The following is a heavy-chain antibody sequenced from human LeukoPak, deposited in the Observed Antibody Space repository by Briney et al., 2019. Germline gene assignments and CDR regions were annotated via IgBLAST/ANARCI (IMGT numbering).Heavy chain of an antibody. V-gene: IGHV4-59*01. CDR1: GGSISSYY. CDR2: IYYSGST. J-gene: IGHJ3*02. CDR3: ARDYGGNRRTDAFDI. D-gene: IGHD4-23*01. Sequence: PSETLSLTCTVSGGSISSYYWSWIRQPPGKGLEWIGYIYYSGSTNYNPSLKSRVTISVDTSKNQFSLKLSSVTAADTAVYYCARDYGGNRRTDAFDIWGQGTMVTVSS.